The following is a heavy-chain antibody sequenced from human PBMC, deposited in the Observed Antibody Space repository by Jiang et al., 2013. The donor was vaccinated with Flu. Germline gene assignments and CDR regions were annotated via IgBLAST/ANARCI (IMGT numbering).Heavy chain of an antibody. CDR2: IYPGDSDT. CDR3: AGIVVARRGYNWFDP. CDR1: GYSFTSYW. D-gene: IGHD3-22*01. J-gene: IGHJ5*02. V-gene: IGHV5-51*01. Sequence: AEVKKPGESLKISCKGSGYSFTSYWIGWVRQMPGKGLEWMGIIYPGDSDTRYSPSFQGQVTISADKSISTAYLQWSSLKASDTAMYYCAGIVVARRGYNWFDPWGQGTLVTVSS.